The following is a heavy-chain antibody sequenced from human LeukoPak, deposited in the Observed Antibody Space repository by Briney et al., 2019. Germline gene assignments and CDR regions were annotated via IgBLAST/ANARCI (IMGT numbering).Heavy chain of an antibody. V-gene: IGHV3-23*01. Sequence: PGGSLRLSCAASGFTFSSYAMSWVRQAPGKGLEWVSAISASGGTTYYADSVKGRFTISRDNSKNTLYLQMNSLRAEDTSVYYCARNYFYDSGGYYYWGQGTLVTVSS. D-gene: IGHD3-22*01. CDR3: ARNYFYDSGGYYY. CDR2: ISASGGTT. J-gene: IGHJ4*02. CDR1: GFTFSSYA.